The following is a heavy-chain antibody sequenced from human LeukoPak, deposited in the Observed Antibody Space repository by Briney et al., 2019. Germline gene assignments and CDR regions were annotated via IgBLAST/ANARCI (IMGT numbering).Heavy chain of an antibody. CDR2: IIPIFGTA. V-gene: IGHV1-69*01. CDR3: ARELLIVKENYYYYGMDV. J-gene: IGHJ6*02. D-gene: IGHD2-15*01. Sequence: ASVKVSCKAPGGTFSSYAISWVRQAPGQGLEWMGGIIPIFGTANYAQKFQGRVTITADESTSTAYMELSSLRSEDTAVYYCARELLIVKENYYYYGMDVWGQGTTVTVSS. CDR1: GGTFSSYA.